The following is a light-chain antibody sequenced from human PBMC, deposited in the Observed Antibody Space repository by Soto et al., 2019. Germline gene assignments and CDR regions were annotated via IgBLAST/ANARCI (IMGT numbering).Light chain of an antibody. J-gene: IGLJ1*01. V-gene: IGLV1-40*01. CDR1: SSNIGAGYD. Sequence: QAVVTQPPSVSGAPGQRVTISCTGSSSNIGAGYDVHWYQRLPGTASKVLIYGNNNRPSGVPDRFSGSKSGTSASLAITGLQAEDEADYYCQSYDSSLSGSYVFGTGTKLTVL. CDR3: QSYDSSLSGSYV. CDR2: GNN.